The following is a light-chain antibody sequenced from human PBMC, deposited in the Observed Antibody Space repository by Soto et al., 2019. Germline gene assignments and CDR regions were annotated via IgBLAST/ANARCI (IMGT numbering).Light chain of an antibody. CDR1: SSNIGGTNY. V-gene: IGLV1-47*02. CDR3: ASWDDRLGAVI. J-gene: IGLJ2*01. CDR2: SNN. Sequence: QSVLTQPPSASGTTGQRVFISCSGSSSNIGGTNYAYWYQQLPGAAPKLLMHSNNLRPSGVPERISGSKSGTSASLAISGLRSEAEAVYYCASWDDRLGAVIFGGGTKVTVL.